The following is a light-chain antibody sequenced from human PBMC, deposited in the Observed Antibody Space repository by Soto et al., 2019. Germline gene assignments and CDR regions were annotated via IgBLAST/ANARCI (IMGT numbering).Light chain of an antibody. J-gene: IGKJ1*01. CDR1: QSISNN. CDR3: QQYNNWTRT. V-gene: IGKV3-15*01. Sequence: IAMTQSPATRSVSPVERGTLSCMASQSISNNLAWYQQQPGQTPRLLIYGASTRATGIPARFSGSGSGTEFTLTISSLQPEDFAVYYCQQYNNWTRTFGHGTKVDIK. CDR2: GAS.